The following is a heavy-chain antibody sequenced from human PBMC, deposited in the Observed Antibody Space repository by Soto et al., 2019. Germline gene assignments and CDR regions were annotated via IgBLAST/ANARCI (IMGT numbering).Heavy chain of an antibody. Sequence: QVQLVESGGAVVQPGKSLRLSCAASGFTFSSYGMYWVRQAPGKGLEWVAAISYDGSNNYHADSVKGRFTISRDNSKNKLYLQLNNLRTEGTAVYYCEKDIVEYTHGACDDWGQGVLVTVSS. CDR1: GFTFSSYG. CDR2: ISYDGSNN. CDR3: EKDIVEYTHGACDD. V-gene: IGHV3-30*18. J-gene: IGHJ4*02. D-gene: IGHD5-18*01.